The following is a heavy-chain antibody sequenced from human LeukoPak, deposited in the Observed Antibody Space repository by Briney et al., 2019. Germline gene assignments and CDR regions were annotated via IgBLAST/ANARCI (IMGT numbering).Heavy chain of an antibody. CDR3: AKDLWGGPEEYYYDSSGYYPGTFDY. V-gene: IGHV3-23*01. CDR2: ISGSGGST. D-gene: IGHD3-22*01. Sequence: GGSLRLSCAASGFTFSSYAMSWVRQAPGKGLEWVSAISGSGGSTYYADSVKGRFTISRDNSKNTLYLQMNSLRAEDTAVYYCAKDLWGGPEEYYYDSSGYYPGTFDYWGQGTLVTVSS. J-gene: IGHJ4*02. CDR1: GFTFSSYA.